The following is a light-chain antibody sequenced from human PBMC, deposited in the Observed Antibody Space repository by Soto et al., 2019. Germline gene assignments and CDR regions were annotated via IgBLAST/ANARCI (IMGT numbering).Light chain of an antibody. J-gene: IGKJ3*01. CDR1: QSVLYSSNNKNY. Sequence: DIVMTQSPDSLAVSLGERATINCKSSQSVLYSSNNKNYLAWYQQEPGQPPKLLIYWASTRESGVPDRFSGSGSGTDFTLTISSLQAEDVAVYYCQQYYSTVFTFGPGTKVDIK. CDR3: QQYYSTVFT. CDR2: WAS. V-gene: IGKV4-1*01.